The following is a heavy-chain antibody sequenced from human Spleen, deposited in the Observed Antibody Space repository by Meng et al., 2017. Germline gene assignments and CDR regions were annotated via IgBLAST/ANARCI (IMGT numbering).Heavy chain of an antibody. CDR2: ISGSGGSK. Sequence: GESLKISCAASGFTFSSYAMSWVRQAPGKGLEWVSAISGSGGSKYYADSVKGRFTISKDNSKNTLYLQMNSLRAEDTAVYYCAKVLPHYYDSSDHIYWGQGTLVTVSS. J-gene: IGHJ4*02. V-gene: IGHV3-23*01. CDR3: AKVLPHYYDSSDHIY. CDR1: GFTFSSYA. D-gene: IGHD3-22*01.